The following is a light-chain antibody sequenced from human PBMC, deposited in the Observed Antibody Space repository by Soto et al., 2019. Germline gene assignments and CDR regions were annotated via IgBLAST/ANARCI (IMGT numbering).Light chain of an antibody. Sequence: QSVLTQPASVSGSPGQSITISCTGTSSDVGAYNLVSWYQQHPGRAPKLFIFDVSDRPSGVSDRFSGSKSGNTASLTISGLQSEDEASYYCSPYTHPSTLVFGGGTKLTVL. J-gene: IGLJ3*02. V-gene: IGLV2-14*02. CDR1: SSDVGAYNL. CDR2: DVS. CDR3: SPYTHPSTLV.